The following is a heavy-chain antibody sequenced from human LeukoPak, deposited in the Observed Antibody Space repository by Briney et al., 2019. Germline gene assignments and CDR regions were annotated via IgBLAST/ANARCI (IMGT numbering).Heavy chain of an antibody. CDR3: ARIHYDSGAYRDY. Sequence: ASVKVSCKASGYTFTSHYMHWVRQAPGQGLEWMGIINPSSGSTSYAQKFQGRVTMTRDMSTSTVYMELSSLRSEDTAVCYCARIHYDSGAYRDYWGQGTLVTVSS. D-gene: IGHD3-22*01. V-gene: IGHV1-46*01. CDR2: INPSSGST. CDR1: GYTFTSHY. J-gene: IGHJ4*02.